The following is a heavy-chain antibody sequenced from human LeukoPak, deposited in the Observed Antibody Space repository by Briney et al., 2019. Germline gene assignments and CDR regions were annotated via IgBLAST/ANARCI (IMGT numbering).Heavy chain of an antibody. J-gene: IGHJ4*02. Sequence: GASVKVSCKASGYTFTGYYMHWVRQGPGQGLEWMGWISAYNGNTNYAQKLQGRVTMTTDTSTSTAYMELRSLRSDDTAVYYCARPSKITIDDYGDYPFDYWGQGTLVTVSS. V-gene: IGHV1-18*04. CDR1: GYTFTGYY. CDR3: ARPSKITIDDYGDYPFDY. D-gene: IGHD4-17*01. CDR2: ISAYNGNT.